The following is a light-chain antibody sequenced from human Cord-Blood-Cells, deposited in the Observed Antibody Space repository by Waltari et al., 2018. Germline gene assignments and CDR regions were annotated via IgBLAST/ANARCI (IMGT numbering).Light chain of an antibody. CDR1: QSISSY. CDR3: QQSYSTPLLT. Sequence: DIQMTQSPSSLSASVGARVTITCRASQSISSYLNWYQQKPVKAPKLLIYAASSLQSGVASRFSGSGSGTDFTLTISSLQPEDFATYYCQQSYSTPLLTFGGGTKVEIK. CDR2: AAS. V-gene: IGKV1-39*01. J-gene: IGKJ4*01.